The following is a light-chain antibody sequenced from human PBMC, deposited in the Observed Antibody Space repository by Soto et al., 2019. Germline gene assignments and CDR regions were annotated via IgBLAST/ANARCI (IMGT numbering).Light chain of an antibody. V-gene: IGKV3-20*01. CDR1: QSVGSN. CDR2: DAS. J-gene: IGKJ1*01. Sequence: EIVMTHSPATLSVSPCERVTLSFRARQSVGSNLAWYQQKPGQAPRLLIYDASNRATGIPARFSGSGSGTDFTLTISRLEPEDFAVYYCQQYGSSPRTFGQGTKVDNK. CDR3: QQYGSSPRT.